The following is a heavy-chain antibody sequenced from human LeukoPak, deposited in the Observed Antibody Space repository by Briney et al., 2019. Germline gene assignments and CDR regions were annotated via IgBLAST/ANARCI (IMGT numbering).Heavy chain of an antibody. CDR1: GGSISSGGYY. J-gene: IGHJ4*02. V-gene: IGHV4-30-2*01. D-gene: IGHD6-6*01. Sequence: SQTLSLTCTVSGGSISSGGYYWSWIRQPPGKGLEWIGYIYHSGSTYYNPSLKSRVTISVDRSKNQFSLKLSSVTAADTAVYYCARAPSIAAQKDYWGQGTLVTVSS. CDR2: IYHSGST. CDR3: ARAPSIAAQKDY.